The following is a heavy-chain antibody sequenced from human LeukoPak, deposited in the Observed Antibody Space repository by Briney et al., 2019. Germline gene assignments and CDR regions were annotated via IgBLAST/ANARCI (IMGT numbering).Heavy chain of an antibody. D-gene: IGHD2-21*02. CDR2: MNPNRGDT. Sequence: ASVKASCKASGYTFTSYDIHWVRQATGQGLEWMGRMNPNRGDTDYAQKLQGRVTMTTDTSTSTAYMELRSLRSDDTAVYYCARDQDELAYCGGDCYSVPDYWGQGTLVTVSS. J-gene: IGHJ4*02. V-gene: IGHV1-8*01. CDR1: GYTFTSYD. CDR3: ARDQDELAYCGGDCYSVPDY.